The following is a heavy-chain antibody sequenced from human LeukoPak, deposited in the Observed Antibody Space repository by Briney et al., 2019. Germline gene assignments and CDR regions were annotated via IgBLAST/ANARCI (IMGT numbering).Heavy chain of an antibody. CDR2: ISWDGGST. CDR1: GFTFDDYA. D-gene: IGHD3-22*01. CDR3: AKGPAEGDSSGYYYGAPNYYMDV. J-gene: IGHJ6*03. V-gene: IGHV3-43D*03. Sequence: GGSLRLSCAASGFTFDDYAMHWVRHAPGKGLEWVSLISWDGGSTYYADSVKGRFTISRVNSKNSLYLQMNSLRAEDTALYYCAKGPAEGDSSGYYYGAPNYYMDVWGKGTTVTVSS.